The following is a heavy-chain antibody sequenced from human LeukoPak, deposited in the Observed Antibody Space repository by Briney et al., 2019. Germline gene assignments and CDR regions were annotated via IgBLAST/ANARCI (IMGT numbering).Heavy chain of an antibody. CDR2: IYYSGST. CDR1: GGSISSYY. V-gene: IGHV4-59*12. Sequence: DPSETLSLTCTVSGGSISSYYWSWIRQPPGKGLEWIGYIYYSGSTNYNPSLKSRVTISVDTSKNQFSLKLSSVTAADTAVYYCARGLGGSGSYYNQVYFDYWGQGTLVTVSS. J-gene: IGHJ4*02. D-gene: IGHD3-10*01. CDR3: ARGLGGSGSYYNQVYFDY.